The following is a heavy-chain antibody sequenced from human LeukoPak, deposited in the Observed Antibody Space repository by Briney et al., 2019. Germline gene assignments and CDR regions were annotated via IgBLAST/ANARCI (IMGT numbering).Heavy chain of an antibody. CDR3: ARTYSGSYPNYYYYYGMDV. D-gene: IGHD1-26*01. V-gene: IGHV3-53*01. J-gene: IGHJ6*02. CDR1: GFTVSSNY. Sequence: GGSLRLSCAASGFTVSSNYMSWVRQAPGKGLEWVSVIYSGGSTYYADSVKGRFTISRDNSKNTLYLQMNSLRAEDTAVYYCARTYSGSYPNYYYYYGMDVWGQGTTVTVSS. CDR2: IYSGGST.